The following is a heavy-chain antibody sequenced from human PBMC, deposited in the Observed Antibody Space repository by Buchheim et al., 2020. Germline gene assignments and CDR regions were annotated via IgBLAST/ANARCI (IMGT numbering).Heavy chain of an antibody. J-gene: IGHJ6*03. Sequence: QVQLQQWGAGLLKPSETLSLTCAVYGGSFSGYYWSWIRQPPGKGLEWIGEINHSGSTNYNPSLKSRVTISVDTSKNQFSLKLSSVTAADTAVYYCARGDVAAAGFYYYYYMDVWGKGT. D-gene: IGHD6-13*01. CDR1: GGSFSGYY. CDR3: ARGDVAAAGFYYYYYMDV. CDR2: INHSGST. V-gene: IGHV4-34*01.